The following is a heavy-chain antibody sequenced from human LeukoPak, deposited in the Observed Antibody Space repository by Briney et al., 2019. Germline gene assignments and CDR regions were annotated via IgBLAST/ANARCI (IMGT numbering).Heavy chain of an antibody. V-gene: IGHV1-24*01. CDR1: GYTLSELS. D-gene: IGHD2-2*01. CDR2: FDPEDGET. J-gene: IGHJ4*02. CDR3: ATGLEYQLLFYFDY. Sequence: GASVKVSCKVSGYTLSELSMHWVRQAPGKGLEWMGGFDPEDGETIYAQKFQGRVTMTEDTSTDTAYMELSSLRSEDTAVYYCATGLEYQLLFYFDYWGQGTLVTVSS.